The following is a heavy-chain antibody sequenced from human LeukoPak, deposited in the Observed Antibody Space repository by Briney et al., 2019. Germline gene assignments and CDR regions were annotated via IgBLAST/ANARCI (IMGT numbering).Heavy chain of an antibody. V-gene: IGHV4-39*01. CDR1: GGSISSGSYY. D-gene: IGHD2-15*01. J-gene: IGHJ5*02. CDR2: IYYSGST. CDR3: ATRGWYCSGGSCYPNWFDP. Sequence: SETLSLTYTVSGGSISSGSYYWGWIRQPPGKGLEWIGSIYYSGSTYYNPYLKSRVTISVDTSKNQFSLKLSSVTAADTAVYYCATRGWYCSGGSCYPNWFDPWGQGTLVTVSS.